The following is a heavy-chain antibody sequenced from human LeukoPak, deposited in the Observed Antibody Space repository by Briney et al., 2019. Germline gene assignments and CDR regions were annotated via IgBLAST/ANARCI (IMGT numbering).Heavy chain of an antibody. Sequence: SETLSLTCSVSGYSISSGPYWGWIRQPPGQGLEWIASIYLGETTYYNPSLKSRVTISVDTSKNQLSLKLSSVTAADTAVYYCARYRNIVGATFRFFDLWGRGTLVTVSS. CDR1: GYSISSGPY. D-gene: IGHD1-26*01. CDR2: IYLGETT. V-gene: IGHV4-38-2*01. CDR3: ARYRNIVGATFRFFDL. J-gene: IGHJ2*01.